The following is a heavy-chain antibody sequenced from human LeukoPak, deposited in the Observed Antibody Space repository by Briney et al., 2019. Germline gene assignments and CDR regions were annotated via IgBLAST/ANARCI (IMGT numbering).Heavy chain of an antibody. J-gene: IGHJ3*02. V-gene: IGHV1-2*06. CDR3: ARVSSSGWDDAFDI. CDR1: GYTFTGYY. Sequence: ASVKVSCKASGYTFTGYYMHWVRQAPGQGLEWMGRINPNSGGTNYAQKFQGRVTMTRDTSISTAYVELSRLRSDDTAVYYCARVSSSGWDDAFDIWGQGTMVTVSS. CDR2: INPNSGGT. D-gene: IGHD6-19*01.